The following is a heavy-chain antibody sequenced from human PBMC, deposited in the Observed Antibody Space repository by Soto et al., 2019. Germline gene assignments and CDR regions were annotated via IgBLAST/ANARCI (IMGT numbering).Heavy chain of an antibody. Sequence: ASVKVSCKASGYTFTNHGISWVRQAPGQGLEWMGWISAYNGDTKYAQKFQGRVTLTTDSSTSTAYLVLRSLRSDDTAVYYCARELANTSGYYQFFDYWGQGNLVTVSS. J-gene: IGHJ4*02. V-gene: IGHV1-18*01. D-gene: IGHD3-22*01. CDR3: ARELANTSGYYQFFDY. CDR2: ISAYNGDT. CDR1: GYTFTNHG.